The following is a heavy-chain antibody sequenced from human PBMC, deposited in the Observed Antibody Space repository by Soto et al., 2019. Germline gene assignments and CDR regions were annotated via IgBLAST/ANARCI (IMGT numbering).Heavy chain of an antibody. CDR3: AREAEMPYYYYGLDV. J-gene: IGHJ6*02. Sequence: QVQLVQSGAEVRKPGASVKVSCKASGYTFTTYGISWVRQAPGQGLEWMGWISGYNGHTKYAQKFQGRVTMTTDTSTSTVYMDLRSLRSDDTAVYYCAREAEMPYYYYGLDVWGEGTTFTVSS. V-gene: IGHV1-18*01. CDR2: ISGYNGHT. D-gene: IGHD2-2*01. CDR1: GYTFTTYG.